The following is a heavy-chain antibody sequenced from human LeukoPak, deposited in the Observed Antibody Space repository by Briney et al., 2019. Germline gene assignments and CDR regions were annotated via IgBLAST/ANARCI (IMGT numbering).Heavy chain of an antibody. J-gene: IGHJ4*02. V-gene: IGHV3-30-3*01. D-gene: IGHD1-14*01. CDR2: ISYDGSNK. Sequence: PGGSLRLSCAASGFTFSSYAMHWVRQAPGKGLEGVAVISYDGSNKYYADSVKGRFTISRDNSKNTLYLQMNSLRAEDTAVYYCARTEDPLPPPLFDYWGQGTLVTVSS. CDR1: GFTFSSYA. CDR3: ARTEDPLPPPLFDY.